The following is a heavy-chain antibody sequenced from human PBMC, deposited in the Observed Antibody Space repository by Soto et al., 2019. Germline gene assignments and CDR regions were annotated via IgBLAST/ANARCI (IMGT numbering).Heavy chain of an antibody. CDR3: ARSRPVGIVGARDAFDI. V-gene: IGHV1-3*01. D-gene: IGHD1-26*01. CDR2: INAGNGNT. J-gene: IGHJ3*02. Sequence: QVQLVQSGAEVKKPGASVKVSCKASGYTFTSYAMHWVRQAPGQRLEWMVWINAGNGNTKYSQAFQGRVTITRDTSASTAYLELSSLRSDDTAVYYCARSRPVGIVGARDAFDIWGQGTMVTVSS. CDR1: GYTFTSYA.